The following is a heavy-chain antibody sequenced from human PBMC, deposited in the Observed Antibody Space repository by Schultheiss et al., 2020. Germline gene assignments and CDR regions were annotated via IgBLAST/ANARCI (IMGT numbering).Heavy chain of an antibody. V-gene: IGHV1-8*01. Sequence: ASVKVSCKASGSTFTSYDINWVRQATGQGLEWMGWMNPNSGNTGYAQKFQGRVTITSDRSVSTAYMELSSLRSDDTAVYYCASAPNSSGDGMDVWGQGTTVTVSS. D-gene: IGHD6-19*01. J-gene: IGHJ6*02. CDR1: GSTFTSYD. CDR2: MNPNSGNT. CDR3: ASAPNSSGDGMDV.